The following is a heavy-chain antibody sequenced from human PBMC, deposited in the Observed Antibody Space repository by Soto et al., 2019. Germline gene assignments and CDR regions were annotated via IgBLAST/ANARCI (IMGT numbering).Heavy chain of an antibody. J-gene: IGHJ6*02. CDR1: GGSISSGDYY. CDR2: IYYSGST. D-gene: IGHD5-18*01. Sequence: QVQLQESGPGLVKPSQTLSLTCTVSGGSISSGDYYWSWIRQPPGKGLEWIGYIYYSGSTYYNPSLKRRATIGADTAKNQFSLKLRSVTAADTVVYFSASDVDTAMGDWYGMDVWGQGTAVTVSS. CDR3: ASDVDTAMGDWYGMDV. V-gene: IGHV4-30-4*01.